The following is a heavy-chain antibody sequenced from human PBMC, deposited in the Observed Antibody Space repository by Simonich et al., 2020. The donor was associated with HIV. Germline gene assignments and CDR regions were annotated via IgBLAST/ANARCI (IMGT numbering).Heavy chain of an antibody. CDR2: ISAYNSNT. Sequence: QVQLVQSGAEVKKPGASVKVSCKASGYTFTSYGISWVRQAPGQGLEWMGWISAYNSNTNCAQKLQGRVTMTTDTSTSTAYMELRRLRSDDTAVYYCARTRRITIFGVVRGNGMDVWGQGTTVTVSS. CDR3: ARTRRITIFGVVRGNGMDV. J-gene: IGHJ6*02. D-gene: IGHD3-3*01. CDR1: GYTFTSYG. V-gene: IGHV1-18*01.